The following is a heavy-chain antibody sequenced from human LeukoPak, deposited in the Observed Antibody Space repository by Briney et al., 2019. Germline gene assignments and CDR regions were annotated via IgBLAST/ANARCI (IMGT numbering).Heavy chain of an antibody. J-gene: IGHJ6*03. V-gene: IGHV4-4*02. CDR3: ARILWDTVLYYMDV. D-gene: IGHD3-16*01. CDR2: IHHTGST. Sequence: SETLSLTCAVSGDSMSSIDWWSWVRQPPGKGLEWIGEIHHTGSTNYNPSLKSRVTISVDTSKNQFSLKLSSVTAADTAVYYCARILWDTVLYYMDVWGKGTTVTISS. CDR1: GDSMSSIDW.